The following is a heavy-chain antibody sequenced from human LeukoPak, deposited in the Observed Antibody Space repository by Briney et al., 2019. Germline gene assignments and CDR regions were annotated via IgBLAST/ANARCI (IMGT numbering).Heavy chain of an antibody. J-gene: IGHJ4*02. D-gene: IGHD5-18*01. CDR3: AKDLLGLVGYSYGEFDY. Sequence: PGRSLRLSCAASGFTFSSYGMHWVRQAPGKGLEWVAVIWYDGSNKYYADSVKGRFTISRDNSKNTLYLQMNSLRAEDTAVYYCAKDLLGLVGYSYGEFDYWGQGTLVTVSS. CDR1: GFTFSSYG. V-gene: IGHV3-33*06. CDR2: IWYDGSNK.